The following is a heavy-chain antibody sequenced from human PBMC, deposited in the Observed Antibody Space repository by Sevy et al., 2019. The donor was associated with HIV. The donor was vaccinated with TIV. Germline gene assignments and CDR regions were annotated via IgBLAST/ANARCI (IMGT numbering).Heavy chain of an antibody. V-gene: IGHV3-74*01. CDR1: EFTFRSYW. Sequence: GGSLRLSCAGSEFTFRSYWMHWVRQAPGKGLVWVSRINSDGSSTTYANSVKGRFTISRDNAQNRLYLQMNSLRVEDTAGYYCAREEGGGSSGWYPIIDYWGQGTLVTVSS. CDR3: AREEGGGSSGWYPIIDY. CDR2: INSDGSST. J-gene: IGHJ4*02. D-gene: IGHD6-19*01.